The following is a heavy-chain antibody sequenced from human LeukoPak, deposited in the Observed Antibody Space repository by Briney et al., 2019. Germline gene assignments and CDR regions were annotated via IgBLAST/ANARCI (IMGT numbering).Heavy chain of an antibody. Sequence: GGSLRLSCAASGFTFSSYWMSWVRQAPGKGLEWVANIKQDGSEKYYVDSVKGRFTISRDNAKNSLYLQMNSLRAEDTGVYYCARVRVDYYDSNGYYLGWFDPWGQGTLVTVSS. D-gene: IGHD3-22*01. J-gene: IGHJ5*02. CDR2: IKQDGSEK. CDR3: ARVRVDYYDSNGYYLGWFDP. CDR1: GFTFSSYW. V-gene: IGHV3-7*01.